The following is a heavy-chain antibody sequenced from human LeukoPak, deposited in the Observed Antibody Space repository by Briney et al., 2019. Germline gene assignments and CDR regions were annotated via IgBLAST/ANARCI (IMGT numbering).Heavy chain of an antibody. Sequence: GSLRLSCVASGFAFSSYWMSWVRQAPGKGLEWVANIKQDGGEKYYVDSVKGRFTISRDNAKNSLFLQMNSLRVEDTAVYYCARLGGSYYTYWGQGTLVTVSS. V-gene: IGHV3-7*01. D-gene: IGHD1-26*01. CDR2: IKQDGGEK. CDR3: ARLGGSYYTY. J-gene: IGHJ4*02. CDR1: GFAFSSYW.